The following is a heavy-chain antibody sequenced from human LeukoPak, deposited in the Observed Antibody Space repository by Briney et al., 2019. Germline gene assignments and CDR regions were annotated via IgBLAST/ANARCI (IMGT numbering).Heavy chain of an antibody. D-gene: IGHD3-22*01. CDR2: ISRSSSTI. Sequence: PGGSLRLSCAASGFTFSSYDMNWVRQAPGKGLEWVSYISRSSSTIYYADSVKGRFTISRDNAKNSLYLQMNSLRGEDTAVYYCARDRYDSSHYYHYWGQGTLVTVSA. CDR1: GFTFSSYD. V-gene: IGHV3-48*01. CDR3: ARDRYDSSHYYHY. J-gene: IGHJ4*02.